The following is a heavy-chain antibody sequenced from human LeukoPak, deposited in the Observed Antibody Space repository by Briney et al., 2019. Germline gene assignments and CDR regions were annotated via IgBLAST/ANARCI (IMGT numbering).Heavy chain of an antibody. Sequence: PGGSLRLSCAASGFTFDDYAMHWVRQAPGKGLEWVSGISWNSGSIGYADSVKGRFTISRDNAKNPLYLQMNSLRAEDTALYYCAKDSGSSSWYYFDYWGQGTLVTVSS. CDR3: AKDSGSSSWYYFDY. J-gene: IGHJ4*02. CDR1: GFTFDDYA. D-gene: IGHD6-13*01. CDR2: ISWNSGSI. V-gene: IGHV3-9*01.